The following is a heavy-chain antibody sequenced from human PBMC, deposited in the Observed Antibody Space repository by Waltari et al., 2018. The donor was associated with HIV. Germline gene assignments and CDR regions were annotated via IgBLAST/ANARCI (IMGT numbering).Heavy chain of an antibody. Sequence: QVQLVQSGAEVKKPGASVKVSCKASGYTFTSYDVNWVRQATGQGLEWMGWMNPNSGNTGYAQKFQGRISLTRNTSISTAYMDLSSLTSEDTAVYYCARNDQLIRYFVYWGQGTLVTVSS. V-gene: IGHV1-8*01. CDR1: GYTFTSYD. D-gene: IGHD3-9*01. J-gene: IGHJ4*02. CDR3: ARNDQLIRYFVY. CDR2: MNPNSGNT.